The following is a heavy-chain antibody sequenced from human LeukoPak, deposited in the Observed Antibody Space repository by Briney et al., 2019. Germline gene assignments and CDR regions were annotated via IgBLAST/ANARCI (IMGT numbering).Heavy chain of an antibody. V-gene: IGHV1-2*02. Sequence: ASVKVSCKASGYTFTGYYMHWVRQAPGQGLEWMGWINPHSGGTNDAQKFQGRVTMTTDTSISTAYMELSRLRSDDTAVYYCARGGWSGYSYGSEPEKYFDYWGQGTLVTVSS. J-gene: IGHJ4*02. D-gene: IGHD5-18*01. CDR1: GYTFTGYY. CDR2: INPHSGGT. CDR3: ARGGWSGYSYGSEPEKYFDY.